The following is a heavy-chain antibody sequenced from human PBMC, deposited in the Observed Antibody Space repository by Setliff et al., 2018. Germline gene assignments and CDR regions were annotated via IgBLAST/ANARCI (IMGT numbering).Heavy chain of an antibody. Sequence: ETLSLTCTVSGYPISRGSYWGWIRQSPGKGLEWIGEINHRGSTNYNPSLKSRVTISIDTSRDQFSLKLISMIAADTAVYYCARGRNIAARLLDSWGQGALVTVSS. V-gene: IGHV4-38-2*02. CDR2: INHRGST. CDR3: ARGRNIAARLLDS. CDR1: GYPISRGSY. J-gene: IGHJ4*02. D-gene: IGHD6-6*01.